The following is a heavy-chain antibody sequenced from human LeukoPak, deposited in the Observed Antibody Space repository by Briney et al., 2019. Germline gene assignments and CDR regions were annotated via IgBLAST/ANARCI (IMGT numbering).Heavy chain of an antibody. CDR3: ARDQQQLVLEDAFDI. CDR2: ISSSSSTI. J-gene: IGHJ3*02. CDR1: GFTFSTYS. V-gene: IGHV3-48*04. D-gene: IGHD6-13*01. Sequence: QPGGSLRLSCAASGFTFSTYSMNWVRQAPGKGLEWVSYISSSSSTIYYADSVKGRFTISRDNAKNTLYLQMNSLRAEDTAVYYCARDQQQLVLEDAFDIWGQGTMVTVSS.